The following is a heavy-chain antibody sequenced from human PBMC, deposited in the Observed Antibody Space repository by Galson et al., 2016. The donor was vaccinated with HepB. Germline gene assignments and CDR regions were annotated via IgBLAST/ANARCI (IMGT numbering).Heavy chain of an antibody. V-gene: IGHV3-72*01. CDR3: TRDSPGDSELDV. Sequence: SLRLSCATSGFIFSDYYMDWVRQAPGNGLEWVGRIRSKARSHTTEYATSVKGRFTISRDDSKNSMYLEMNSLKTEDTAVYYCTRDSPGDSELDVWGQGATVTVSS. J-gene: IGHJ6*02. CDR2: IRSKARSHTT. CDR1: GFIFSDYY. D-gene: IGHD2-21*02.